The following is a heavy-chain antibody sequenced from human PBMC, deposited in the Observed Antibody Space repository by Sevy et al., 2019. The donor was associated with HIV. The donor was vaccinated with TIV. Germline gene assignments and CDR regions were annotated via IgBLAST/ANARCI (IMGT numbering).Heavy chain of an antibody. J-gene: IGHJ6*02. Sequence: GGSLRLSCVVSGFTFTTSGMHWVRQAPGKGLEWVAVISYHGRDKFYADSVKGRFTISRDNSDNILYLHMNSLRSEATAVYYCAKDFTGYNGMDVWGQGTMVTVSS. D-gene: IGHD3-9*01. CDR3: AKDFTGYNGMDV. V-gene: IGHV3-30*18. CDR1: GFTFTTSG. CDR2: ISYHGRDK.